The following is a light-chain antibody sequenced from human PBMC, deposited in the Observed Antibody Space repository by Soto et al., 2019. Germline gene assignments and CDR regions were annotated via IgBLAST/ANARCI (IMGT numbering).Light chain of an antibody. J-gene: IGLJ2*01. CDR2: DVS. Sequence: QSVRTQPASVSGSPGQSITISFTGTSSDVGGYNYVSWFQQHPGKAPKLMIYDVSNRPSGVSNRFSGSKSGNTASLTISGLQAEDEADYYCSSYTSSSTLVVFGGGTKLTVL. CDR3: SSYTSSSTLVV. CDR1: SSDVGGYNY. V-gene: IGLV2-14*03.